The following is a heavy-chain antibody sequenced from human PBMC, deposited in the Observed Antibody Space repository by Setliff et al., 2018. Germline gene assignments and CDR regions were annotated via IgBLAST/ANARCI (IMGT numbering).Heavy chain of an antibody. CDR3: ARRNFYYDSSGFALYYYYMDV. CDR1: GGTFSSFA. D-gene: IGHD3-22*01. CDR2: IMPIFGTT. V-gene: IGHV1-69*05. J-gene: IGHJ6*03. Sequence: SVKVSCKASGGTFSSFAINWVRQAPGQGLEWMGGIMPIFGTTNYAQKFQGRVTIITDESTSTAYMELSSLRSEDTAVYYCARRNFYYDSSGFALYYYYMDVWGKGTTVTVSS.